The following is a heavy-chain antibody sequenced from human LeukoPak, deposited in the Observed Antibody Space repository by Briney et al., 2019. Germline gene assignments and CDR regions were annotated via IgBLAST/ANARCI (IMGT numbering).Heavy chain of an antibody. Sequence: AGGSLRLSCAASGFTFSSYAMNWVRQAPGKGLEWVSGISGSGDTIHYADSVEGRLSTSRDNAKNTVYLQLDSLAPEDTAVYYCAKGAALVPQGDFEYWGQGALVTVSS. J-gene: IGHJ4*02. CDR3: AKGAALVPQGDFEY. CDR2: ISGSGDTI. D-gene: IGHD6-13*01. CDR1: GFTFSSYA. V-gene: IGHV3-23*01.